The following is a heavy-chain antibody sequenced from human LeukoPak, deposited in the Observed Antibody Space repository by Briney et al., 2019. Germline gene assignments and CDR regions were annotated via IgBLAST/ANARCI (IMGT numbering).Heavy chain of an antibody. Sequence: SETLSLTCAVSGGSISSGAYSWSWIRQPPGKGLEWIGYIYHSGSTFYNPSLKSRVTISVDTSKNQFSLKLSSVTAADTAVYYCARRRPLNWFDPWGQGTLVTVSS. CDR2: IYHSGST. V-gene: IGHV4-30-2*01. J-gene: IGHJ5*02. CDR1: GGSISSGAYS. D-gene: IGHD6-6*01. CDR3: ARRRPLNWFDP.